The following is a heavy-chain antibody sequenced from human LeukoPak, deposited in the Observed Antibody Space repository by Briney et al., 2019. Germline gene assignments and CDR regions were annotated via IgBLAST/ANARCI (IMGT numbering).Heavy chain of an antibody. CDR3: ASLSGSTSWNWFDP. V-gene: IGHV4-59*12. CDR2: IYYSGST. Sequence: SETLSLTCTVSGGSISSYYWSWIRQPPGKGLEWIGYIYYSGSTNYNPSLKSRVTISVDTSKNQFSLKLSSVTAADTAVYYCASLSGSTSWNWFDPWGQGTLVTVSS. D-gene: IGHD2-2*01. CDR1: GGSISSYY. J-gene: IGHJ5*02.